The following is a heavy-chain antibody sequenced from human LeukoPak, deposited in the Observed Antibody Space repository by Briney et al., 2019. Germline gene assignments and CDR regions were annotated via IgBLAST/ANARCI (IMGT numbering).Heavy chain of an antibody. D-gene: IGHD1-26*01. CDR3: ARGEAEVGANDY. J-gene: IGHJ4*02. Sequence: EASVEVSCKASGYTFTGYYMHWVRQAPGQGLEWMGWINPNSGGTNYAQKFQGRVTMTRDTSISTAYMELSRLRSEDTAVYYCARGEAEVGANDYWGQGTLVTVSS. CDR2: INPNSGGT. V-gene: IGHV1-2*02. CDR1: GYTFTGYY.